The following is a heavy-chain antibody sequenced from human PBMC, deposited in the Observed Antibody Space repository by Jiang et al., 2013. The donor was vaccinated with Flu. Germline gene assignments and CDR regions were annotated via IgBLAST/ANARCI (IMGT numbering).Heavy chain of an antibody. CDR2: IIPIFGTA. D-gene: IGHD3-3*01. CDR1: FSSYA. J-gene: IGHJ4*02. CDR3: AREDRRLSYYDFWSGYYPFDY. V-gene: IGHV1-69*06. Sequence: FSSYAISWVRQAPGQGLEWMGGIIPIFGTANYAQKFQGRVTITADKSTSTAYMELSSLRSEDTAVYYCAREDRRLSYYDFWSGYYPFDYWGQGTLVTVSS.